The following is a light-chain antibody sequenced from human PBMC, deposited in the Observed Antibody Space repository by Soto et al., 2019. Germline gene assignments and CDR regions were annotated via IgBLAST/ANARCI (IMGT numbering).Light chain of an antibody. Sequence: DAVMTQSPLSLPVTLGQPASISCRSSQSLVYSDGNTYLNWFQQSPGQSPRRLIYKVSNRDSVVPERFSGSGSGTDFTLKISRVEADDVGVYYCMKGTHGPRTFGQGTKVEIK. J-gene: IGKJ1*01. V-gene: IGKV2-30*01. CDR3: MKGTHGPRT. CDR1: QSLVYSDGNTY. CDR2: KVS.